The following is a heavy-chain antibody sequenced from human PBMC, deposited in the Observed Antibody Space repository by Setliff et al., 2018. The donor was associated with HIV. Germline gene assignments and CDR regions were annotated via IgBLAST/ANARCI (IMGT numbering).Heavy chain of an antibody. J-gene: IGHJ4*02. Sequence: SVKVSCKAPGGTFSTYGITWVRQAPGQGLEWMGMTIIGTPNYAQEFQGRVTIATDEAANTAYMQLRNLKFGDTATYYCARVVLAPGPPYFDYWGQGTLVTVSS. D-gene: IGHD3-16*01. CDR2: MTIIGTP. V-gene: IGHV1-69*05. CDR3: ARVVLAPGPPYFDY. CDR1: GGTFSTYG.